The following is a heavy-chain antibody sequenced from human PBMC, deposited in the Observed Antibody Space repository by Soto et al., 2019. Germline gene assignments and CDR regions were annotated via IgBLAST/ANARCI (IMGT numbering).Heavy chain of an antibody. CDR3: ARRRSKVTMRSPSDC. Sequence: GGSLRLSCAASGFTFSSYGMSWVRQAPGKGLEWVSAITAAGSGTYYADSVKGRFTISRDNSRNTVHLQMSSLRAEDTALYFCARRRSKVTMRSPSDCWGEATLVTVA. J-gene: IGHJ4*02. CDR1: GFTFSSYG. V-gene: IGHV3-23*01. D-gene: IGHD4-17*01. CDR2: ITAAGSGT.